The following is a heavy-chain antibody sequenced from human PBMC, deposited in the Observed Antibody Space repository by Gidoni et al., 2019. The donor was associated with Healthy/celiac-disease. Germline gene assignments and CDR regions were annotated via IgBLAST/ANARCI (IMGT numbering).Heavy chain of an antibody. Sequence: QVQLQQWGAGLLKPSETLSLTCAVYGGSFSGYYWSWIRQPPGKGLAWIGEINHSGSTNYNPSLKSRVTISVDTSKTQFSLKLSSVTAADTAVYYCARGRGYSSGWYVYWGQGTLVTVSS. CDR1: GGSFSGYY. CDR2: INHSGST. J-gene: IGHJ4*02. V-gene: IGHV4-34*01. D-gene: IGHD6-19*01. CDR3: ARGRGYSSGWYVY.